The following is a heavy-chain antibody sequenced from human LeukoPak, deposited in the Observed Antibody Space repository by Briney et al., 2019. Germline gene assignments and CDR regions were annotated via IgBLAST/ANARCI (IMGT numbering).Heavy chain of an antibody. CDR1: GFTFSSYS. D-gene: IGHD3-22*01. J-gene: IGHJ4*02. CDR2: ISSSSSYI. V-gene: IGHV3-21*01. Sequence: GGSLRLSCAASGFTFSSYSMNWVRQAPGRGLEWVSSISSSSSYIYYADSVKGRFTISRDNAKNSLYLQMNSLRAEDTAVYYCARDPPYYYDSSGYYDYWGQGTLVTVSS. CDR3: ARDPPYYYDSSGYYDY.